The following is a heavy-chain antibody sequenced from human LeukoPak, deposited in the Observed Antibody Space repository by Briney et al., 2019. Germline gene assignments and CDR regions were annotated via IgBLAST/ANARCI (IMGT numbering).Heavy chain of an antibody. J-gene: IGHJ4*02. CDR1: GFTFSNAW. CDR3: VRRYFDPTHFDY. D-gene: IGHD3-9*01. CDR2: IKSKTGGGTT. V-gene: IGHV3-15*01. Sequence: PGGSLRLSCAASGFTFSNAWMTWVRQAPGKGLEWIGRIKSKTGGGTTDYGAPVKGRFTISRDDSKNMLYLQMNSLQTEDTAVYYCVRRYFDPTHFDYWGQGTLVTVSS.